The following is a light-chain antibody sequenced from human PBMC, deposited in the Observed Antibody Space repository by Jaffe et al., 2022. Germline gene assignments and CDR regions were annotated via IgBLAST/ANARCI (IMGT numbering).Light chain of an antibody. V-gene: IGKV4-1*01. CDR2: WAS. CDR1: QNVLYSSNNKNY. CDR3: QQYYSTPHT. J-gene: IGKJ2*01. Sequence: DIVMTQSPDSLAVSLGERATINCKSSQNVLYSSNNKNYLAWYQQKPGQSPKLLIYWASTRESGVPDRFSGSGSGTDFTLTISSLQAEDVAVYYCQQYYSTPHTFGQGTKLEIK.